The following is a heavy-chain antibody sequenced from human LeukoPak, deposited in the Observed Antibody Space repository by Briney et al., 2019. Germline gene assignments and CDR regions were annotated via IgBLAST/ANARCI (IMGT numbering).Heavy chain of an antibody. Sequence: SETLSLTCAVSGHPINSAYYWVWIRQPPGKGLEWIGSLYHPDSTYYSPSLESRVTMSVDTSRNQFSLKLSFVTAADTAVYYCARQFDSYFYYYLDVWGTGTTVTVSS. D-gene: IGHD3-10*01. CDR1: GHPINSAYY. J-gene: IGHJ6*03. CDR3: ARQFDSYFYYYLDV. CDR2: LYHPDST. V-gene: IGHV4-38-2*01.